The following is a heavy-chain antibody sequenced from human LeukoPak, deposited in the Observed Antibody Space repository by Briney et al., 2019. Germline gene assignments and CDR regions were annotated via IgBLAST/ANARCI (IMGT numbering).Heavy chain of an antibody. Sequence: GASVKVSCKVSRYTLTELSMHWVRQAPGKGLEWMGGFDPEDGETIYAQKFQGRVTMTEDTSTDTAYMELSSLRSEDTAVYYCATSTRYYYDSSGYCFDYWGQGTLVTVSS. CDR1: RYTLTELS. V-gene: IGHV1-24*01. D-gene: IGHD3-22*01. CDR2: FDPEDGET. CDR3: ATSTRYYYDSSGYCFDY. J-gene: IGHJ4*02.